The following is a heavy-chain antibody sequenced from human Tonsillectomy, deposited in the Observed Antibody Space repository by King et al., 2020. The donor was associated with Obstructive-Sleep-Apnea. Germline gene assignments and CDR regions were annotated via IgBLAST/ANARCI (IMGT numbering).Heavy chain of an antibody. J-gene: IGHJ5*02. Sequence: QLVQSGAEVKKPGASVKVSCKASGYTFTSYDINWVRQAPGQGLEWMGWMNPNSVNTGYAQKFQGRVTMTRNTSITTAYMELNSLRSEDTAVYYCVRARSGYDNRFDPWGQGTLVTVSS. V-gene: IGHV1-8*01. D-gene: IGHD3-3*01. CDR2: MNPNSVNT. CDR1: GYTFTSYD. CDR3: VRARSGYDNRFDP.